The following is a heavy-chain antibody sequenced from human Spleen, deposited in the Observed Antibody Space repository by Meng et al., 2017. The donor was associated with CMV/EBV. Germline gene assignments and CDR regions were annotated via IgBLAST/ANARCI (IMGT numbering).Heavy chain of an antibody. D-gene: IGHD6-19*01. Sequence: GESLKISCAASGFTFSNAWMSWVRQAPGKGLEWVGRIKSKTDGGTTDYAAPVKGRFTISRDDSKNTLYLQMNSLKTEDTAVYYCTTDRGHGGSGWYGEFDPWGQGTLVTVSS. J-gene: IGHJ5*02. V-gene: IGHV3-15*01. CDR1: GFTFSNAW. CDR3: TTDRGHGGSGWYGEFDP. CDR2: IKSKTDGGTT.